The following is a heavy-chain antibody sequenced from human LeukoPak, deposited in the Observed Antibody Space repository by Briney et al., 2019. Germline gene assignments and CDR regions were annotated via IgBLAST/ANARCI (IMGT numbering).Heavy chain of an antibody. D-gene: IGHD3-10*01. CDR2: NNHGGST. CDR1: GGSISSSNW. J-gene: IGHJ4*02. Sequence: SETLSLTCAVSGGSISSSNWWSWVRQPPGKGLEWTGENNHGGSTNYNPSLKSRVTISVDKSKNQFSLKLSSVTAADTAVYYCARSQGLLWFGELSFPHYFDYWGQGTLVTVSS. CDR3: ARSQGLLWFGELSFPHYFDY. V-gene: IGHV4-4*02.